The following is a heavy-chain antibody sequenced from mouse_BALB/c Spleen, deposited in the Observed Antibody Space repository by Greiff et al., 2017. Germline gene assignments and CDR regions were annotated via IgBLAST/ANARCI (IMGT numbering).Heavy chain of an antibody. V-gene: IGHV5-17*02. CDR3: ARAGFAY. J-gene: IGHJ3*01. Sequence: DVKLVESGGGLVQPGGSRKLSCAASGFTFSSFGMHWVRQAPENGLEWVAYISSGSSTIYYADTVKGRFTISRDNPKNTLFLQMTSLRSEDTAMYYCARAGFAYWGQGTLVTVSA. CDR2: ISSGSSTI. CDR1: GFTFSSFG.